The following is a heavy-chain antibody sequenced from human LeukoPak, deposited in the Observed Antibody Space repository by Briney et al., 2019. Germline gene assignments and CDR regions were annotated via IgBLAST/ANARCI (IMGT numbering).Heavy chain of an antibody. CDR3: SKGQELDDGVMDS. CDR1: GFSFSSNA. CDR2: ICGGGDST. D-gene: IGHD1-1*01. J-gene: IGHJ5*01. V-gene: IGHV3-23*01. Sequence: GGSLRLSCAASGFSFSSNALTWVRQATGKGLEWVSTICGGGDSTHYADSVKGRFIISNDNSKNTVFLQMNNLSAQDTAIVYCSKGQELDDGVMDSWGRATLVIDSS.